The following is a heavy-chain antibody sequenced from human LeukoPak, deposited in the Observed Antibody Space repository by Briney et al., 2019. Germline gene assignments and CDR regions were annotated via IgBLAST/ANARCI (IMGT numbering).Heavy chain of an antibody. D-gene: IGHD3-22*01. CDR1: GFTFSSYS. V-gene: IGHV3-21*04. Sequence: GGSLRLSCAASGFTFSSYSMNWVRQAPGKGLEWVSSISSSSSYIYYADSVKGRSTISRDNAKNSLYLQMNSLRAEDTAVYYCARGDYYDSSGYNYWGQGTLVTVSS. CDR2: ISSSSSYI. J-gene: IGHJ4*02. CDR3: ARGDYYDSSGYNY.